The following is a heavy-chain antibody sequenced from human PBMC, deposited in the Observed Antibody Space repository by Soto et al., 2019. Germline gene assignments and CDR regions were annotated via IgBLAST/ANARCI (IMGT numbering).Heavy chain of an antibody. CDR3: ASSIN. CDR1: GFPFSSYG. Sequence: GGSLRLSCAASGFPFSSYGMHWVRQAPGKGLDWVGVIWYDGSKKDYAESVKGRFTISRDNSKNMLYLQMNSLRADDTAVYYCASSINWGQGTLVTVSS. CDR2: IWYDGSKK. J-gene: IGHJ4*02. V-gene: IGHV3-33*03.